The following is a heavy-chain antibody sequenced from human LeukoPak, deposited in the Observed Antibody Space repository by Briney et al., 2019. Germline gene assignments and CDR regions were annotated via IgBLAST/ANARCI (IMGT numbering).Heavy chain of an antibody. CDR2: ISGSGGST. D-gene: IGHD2-15*01. V-gene: IGHV3-23*01. CDR3: AKGRHQVVAASYFDY. CDR1: GFTVSSNY. J-gene: IGHJ4*02. Sequence: GGSLRLSCAASGFTVSSNYMSWVRQAPGKGLEWVSAISGSGGSTYYADSVKGRFTISRDNSKNTLYLQMNSLRAEDTAVYYCAKGRHQVVAASYFDYWGQGTLVTVSS.